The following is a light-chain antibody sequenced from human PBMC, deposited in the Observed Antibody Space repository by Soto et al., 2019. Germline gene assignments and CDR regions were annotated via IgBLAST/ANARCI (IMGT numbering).Light chain of an antibody. CDR1: QGFRND. J-gene: IGKJ1*01. CDR3: QQSYSTPPGT. V-gene: IGKV1-39*01. CDR2: ATS. Sequence: DIRMTQSPSSLSASVGARVSITCRSSQGFRNDLGWYQEKPGKAPKLLIYATSSLQSGVPSRFSGSGSGTDFTLTISSLQPEDFATYYCQQSYSTPPGTFGQGTKV.